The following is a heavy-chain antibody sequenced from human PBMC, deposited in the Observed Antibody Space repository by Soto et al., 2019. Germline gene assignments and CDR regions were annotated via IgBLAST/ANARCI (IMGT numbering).Heavy chain of an antibody. V-gene: IGHV3-11*06. CDR1: GFTFSVYY. Sequence: PGGSLRLSCAASGFTFSVYYMSWIRQAPGKGLEWVSYISSSSSYTNYADSVKGRFTISRDNAKNSLYLQMNSLRAEDTAVYYCARVGSRSGYTDYWGQGTLVTVSS. CDR3: ARVGSRSGYTDY. J-gene: IGHJ4*02. CDR2: ISSSSSYT. D-gene: IGHD3-22*01.